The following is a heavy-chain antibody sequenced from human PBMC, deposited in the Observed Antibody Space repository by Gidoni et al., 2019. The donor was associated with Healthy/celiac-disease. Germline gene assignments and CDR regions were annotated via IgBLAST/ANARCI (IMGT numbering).Heavy chain of an antibody. D-gene: IGHD3-16*01. V-gene: IGHV3-30*18. CDR3: AKELWVSDYRRSLYYYYGMDV. J-gene: IGHJ6*02. CDR2: ISYDGSKK. CDR1: GFTFSSYG. Sequence: QVQLVESGGGVVQPGRSLRLSCAASGFTFSSYGMHWVRQAPGKGLEWVAVISYDGSKKYYADAVKGRLTISRDNSKNTLYLQMNSLRAEDTAVYYCAKELWVSDYRRSLYYYYGMDVWGQGTTVTVSS.